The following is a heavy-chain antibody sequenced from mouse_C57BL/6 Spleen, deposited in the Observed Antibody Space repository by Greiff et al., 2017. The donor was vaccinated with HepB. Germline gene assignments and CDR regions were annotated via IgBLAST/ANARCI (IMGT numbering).Heavy chain of an antibody. Sequence: EVKLQESGPGLVKPSQSLSLTCSVTGYSITSGYYWNWIRQCPGNKLEWMGDISYDGSNNYNPTLKNRISITRDTSKNQLFLKLNSVTTEDTATYYCARGGYPSWFAYWGQGTLVTVSA. V-gene: IGHV3-6*01. D-gene: IGHD2-2*01. CDR2: ISYDGSN. CDR1: GYSITSGYY. J-gene: IGHJ3*01. CDR3: ARGGYPSWFAY.